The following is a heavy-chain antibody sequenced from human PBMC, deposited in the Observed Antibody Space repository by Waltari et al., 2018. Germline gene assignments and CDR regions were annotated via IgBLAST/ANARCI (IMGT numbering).Heavy chain of an antibody. Sequence: EVQLVESGGGLTQPGRSLRLSCTTSGLVFSSFSISWVRQAPGKGLEWLGCIRSKAYGGTPKYAASVRDRFTMSRDDSKSIAYLEMNSLKTEDTAMYFCTTQNTFWSWSYWGRGTLVTVSS. J-gene: IGHJ4*02. V-gene: IGHV3-49*04. CDR3: TTQNTFWSWSY. CDR1: GLVFSSFS. D-gene: IGHD3-3*01. CDR2: IRSKAYGGTP.